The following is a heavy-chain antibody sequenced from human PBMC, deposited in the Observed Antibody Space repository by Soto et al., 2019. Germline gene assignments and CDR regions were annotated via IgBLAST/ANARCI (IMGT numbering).Heavy chain of an antibody. V-gene: IGHV3-30-3*01. CDR3: ARAVVAASTSWFDP. CDR2: ISYDGSNK. D-gene: IGHD2-15*01. CDR1: GFTFSSYA. J-gene: IGHJ5*02. Sequence: QVQLVESGGGVVQPGRSLRLSCAASGFTFSSYAMHWVRQAPGKGLEWVAVISYDGSNKYYADSVKGRFTISRDNSKNTLYLQMNSLRAEDTAVYYCARAVVAASTSWFDPWGQGTLVTVSS.